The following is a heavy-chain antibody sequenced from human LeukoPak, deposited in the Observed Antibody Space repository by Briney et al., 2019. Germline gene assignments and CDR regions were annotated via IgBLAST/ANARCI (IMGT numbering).Heavy chain of an antibody. CDR2: FYPSGST. CDR1: GGSISRGRNY. V-gene: IGHV4-61*02. D-gene: IGHD6-19*01. Sequence: PSETLSLTCTVSGGSISRGRNYWSWIRQPAGKGLEWIGRFYPSGSTNYNPSLKSRVTISVDTSKNQFSLKLSSVTAADTAVYYCARETSGWLYWGQGTLVTVSS. CDR3: ARETSGWLY. J-gene: IGHJ4*02.